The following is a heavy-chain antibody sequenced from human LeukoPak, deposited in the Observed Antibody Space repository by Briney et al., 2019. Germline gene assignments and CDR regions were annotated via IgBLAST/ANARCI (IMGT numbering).Heavy chain of an antibody. V-gene: IGHV4-59*01. CDR2: IYYSGST. J-gene: IGHJ6*02. Sequence: SETLSLTCTVSGGSISSYYWSWIRQPPGKGLEWIGYIYYSGSTNYNPSLKSRVTISVDTSKNQFSLKLSSVTAVDTAVYYCARVNSNYLDGMDVWGQGTTVTVSS. CDR1: GGSISSYY. D-gene: IGHD4-11*01. CDR3: ARVNSNYLDGMDV.